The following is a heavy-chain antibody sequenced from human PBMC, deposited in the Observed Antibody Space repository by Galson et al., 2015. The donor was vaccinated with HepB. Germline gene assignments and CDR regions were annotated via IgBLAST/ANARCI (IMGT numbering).Heavy chain of an antibody. D-gene: IGHD6-19*01. CDR3: ARDLGAVAENYYYYGMDV. J-gene: IGHJ6*02. V-gene: IGHV3-30-3*01. Sequence: SLRLSCAASGFTFSSYAMHWVRQAPGKGLEWVAVISYDGSNKYYADSVKGRFTISRDNSKNTLYLQMNSLRAEDTAVYYCARDLGAVAENYYYYGMDVWGQGTTVTVSS. CDR2: ISYDGSNK. CDR1: GFTFSSYA.